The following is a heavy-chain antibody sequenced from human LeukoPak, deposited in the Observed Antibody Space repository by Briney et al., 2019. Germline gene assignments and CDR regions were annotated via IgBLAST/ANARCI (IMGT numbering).Heavy chain of an antibody. CDR3: ARGIVVVPAAQGDWFDP. V-gene: IGHV4-4*02. CDR2: IYRSGST. Sequence: SGTLSLTCAVSGGSISSSNWWSWVRQPPGKGLEWIGEIYRSGSTNYNPSLKSRVTISVDKSKNQFSLKLSSVTAADTAVYYCARGIVVVPAAQGDWFDPWGQGTLVTVSS. J-gene: IGHJ5*02. D-gene: IGHD2-2*01. CDR1: GGSISSSNW.